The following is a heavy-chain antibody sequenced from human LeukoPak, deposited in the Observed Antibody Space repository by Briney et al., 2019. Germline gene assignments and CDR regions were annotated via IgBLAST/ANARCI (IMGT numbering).Heavy chain of an antibody. CDR2: INPNSGSA. V-gene: IGHV1-46*01. D-gene: IGHD6-19*01. Sequence: GASVKVSCKASGYIFTSYHMHWVRQAPGQGLEWMGIINPNSGSASYAQEFQGRVTMTRDTSTSTVYMELSSLRSEDTAVHYCARGLYSGWYVYWGQGTLVTVSS. CDR3: ARGLYSGWYVY. CDR1: GYIFTSYH. J-gene: IGHJ4*02.